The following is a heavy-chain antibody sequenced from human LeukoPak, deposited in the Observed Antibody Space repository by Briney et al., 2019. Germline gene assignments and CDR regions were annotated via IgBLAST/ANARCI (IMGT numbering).Heavy chain of an antibody. J-gene: IGHJ6*02. Sequence: SETLSLTCTVSGGSISSYYWSWIRQPPGKGLEWIGYIYYSGSTNYNPSLKSRVTISVDTSKNQFSLKLSSVTAADTAVYYCARDVSYYGMDVWGQGTTVTVSS. CDR3: ARDVSYYGMDV. CDR1: GGSISSYY. V-gene: IGHV4-59*01. CDR2: IYYSGST.